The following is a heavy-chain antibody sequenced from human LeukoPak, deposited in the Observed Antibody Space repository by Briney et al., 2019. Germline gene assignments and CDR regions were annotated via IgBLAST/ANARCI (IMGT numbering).Heavy chain of an antibody. Sequence: AGGSLRLSCAASGFTFSSYWMSWVRQAPGKGLEWVANIKQNESEKYYVDSVKGRFTISRDNAKNTLYLQMNSLRAEDTAVYYCANSIQLWPLDYWGQGTLVTVSS. CDR2: IKQNESEK. D-gene: IGHD5-18*01. CDR3: ANSIQLWPLDY. CDR1: GFTFSSYW. J-gene: IGHJ4*02. V-gene: IGHV3-7*01.